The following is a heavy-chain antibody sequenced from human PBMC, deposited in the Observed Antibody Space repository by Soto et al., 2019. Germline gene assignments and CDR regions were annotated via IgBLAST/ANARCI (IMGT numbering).Heavy chain of an antibody. D-gene: IGHD3-10*01. V-gene: IGHV4-59*01. Sequence: QVQVQESGPGLVKPSETLSLTCTVSGGSMNNFYWSWIRQPPGKGLEWIGYIYHSGTTNYNPSLRGRVTISIDTSKSQFFLRLSSVTAADTAVYYCARDLVRGVIGYWGQGTLVTVSS. J-gene: IGHJ4*02. CDR3: ARDLVRGVIGY. CDR2: IYHSGTT. CDR1: GGSMNNFY.